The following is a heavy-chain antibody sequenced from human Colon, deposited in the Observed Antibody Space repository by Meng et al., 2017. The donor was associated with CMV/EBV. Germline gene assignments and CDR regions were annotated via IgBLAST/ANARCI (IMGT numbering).Heavy chain of an antibody. CDR1: GDSFSSNSAA. J-gene: IGHJ6*02. D-gene: IGHD3-10*01. CDR2: TYYKSKWYN. CDR3: ARVLLWFGGGQYYGMDV. Sequence: LRLSCAISGDSFSSNSAAWNWIRQSPSRGLEWLGRTYYKSKWYNDYAVSVKSRITINPDTSKNQFSLQLNSVTPEDTAVYYCARVLLWFGGGQYYGMDVWGQGTTVTVSS. V-gene: IGHV6-1*01.